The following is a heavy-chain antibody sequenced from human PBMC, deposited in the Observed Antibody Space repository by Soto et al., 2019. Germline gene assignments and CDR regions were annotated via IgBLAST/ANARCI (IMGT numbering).Heavy chain of an antibody. J-gene: IGHJ6*02. D-gene: IGHD6-19*01. Sequence: GGSLRLSCAASGFTFSSYWMHWVRQAPGKGLVWVSRINSDGSSTSYADSVKGRFTISRDNAKNTLYLQMNSLRAEDTAVYYCASSQKFSSGWTRWGVMDVWGQGTTVTVSS. CDR1: GFTFSSYW. CDR3: ASSQKFSSGWTRWGVMDV. CDR2: INSDGSST. V-gene: IGHV3-74*01.